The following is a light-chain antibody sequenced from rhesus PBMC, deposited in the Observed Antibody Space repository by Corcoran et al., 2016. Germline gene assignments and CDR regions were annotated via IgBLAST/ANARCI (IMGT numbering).Light chain of an antibody. Sequence: QAAPTQSPSVSGSPGQSVTISCTGTSSDIGGFKRVSWYQHHPGKAPKLMIYDVSTRPSGISDRFSGSKSANTASLTISGLQAEDEADYYCSSYGSRYVYMFGGGTRLTVL. CDR3: SSYGSRYVYM. V-gene: IGLV2-13*03. CDR1: SSDIGGFKR. CDR2: DVS. J-gene: IGLJ1*01.